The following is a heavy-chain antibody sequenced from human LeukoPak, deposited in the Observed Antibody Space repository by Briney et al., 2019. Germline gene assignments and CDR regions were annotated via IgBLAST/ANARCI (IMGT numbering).Heavy chain of an antibody. CDR1: GFTFSTYG. J-gene: IGHJ4*02. CDR3: AKDISGSGSYYLDY. D-gene: IGHD3-10*01. V-gene: IGHV3-30*02. Sequence: GGSLRLSCAASGFTFSTYGMHWVRQAPGKGLEWVAFIRYDGSNKYYADSVKGRFTISRDNSKNTLYLQMNSLRAEDTALYYCAKDISGSGSYYLDYWGQRTLVTVSS. CDR2: IRYDGSNK.